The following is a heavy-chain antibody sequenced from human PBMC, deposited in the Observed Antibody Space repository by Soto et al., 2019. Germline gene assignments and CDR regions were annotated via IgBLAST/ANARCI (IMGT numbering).Heavy chain of an antibody. D-gene: IGHD2-21*02. CDR3: ARDRGFGIVVVTTYFDY. CDR1: GYTFTRYG. J-gene: IGHJ4*02. Sequence: GASVKVSCKASGYTFTRYGIGWARQAPGQGLEWMGWINTYNGNTNYAQNVQGRVTLTTDTSTSTAYMELSSLRSEDTAVYYCARDRGFGIVVVTTYFDYWGKGTLVTVSS. V-gene: IGHV1-18*01. CDR2: INTYNGNT.